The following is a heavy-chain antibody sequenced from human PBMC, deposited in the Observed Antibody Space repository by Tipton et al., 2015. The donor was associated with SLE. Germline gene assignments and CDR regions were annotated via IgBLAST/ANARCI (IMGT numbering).Heavy chain of an antibody. CDR2: IYRSGSA. J-gene: IGHJ5*02. Sequence: LRLSCTVSGYSISSGYYWGWMRQSPGKGLEWIASIYRSGSAYYTPSLRSRVTISQDTSKNQFSLNLSSVTAADTAVYYCARSGTPASIGWFDPWGQGTLVTVSS. D-gene: IGHD1/OR15-1a*01. V-gene: IGHV4-38-2*02. CDR1: GYSISSGYY. CDR3: ARSGTPASIGWFDP.